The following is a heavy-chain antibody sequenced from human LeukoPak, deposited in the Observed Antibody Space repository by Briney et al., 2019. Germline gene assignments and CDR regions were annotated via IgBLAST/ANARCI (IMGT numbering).Heavy chain of an antibody. CDR1: GGSISSSSYY. Sequence: SETLSLTCTVSGGSISSSSYYWGWIRQPPGKGLEWIGSIYYSGSTNYNPSLKSRVTISVDTSKNQFSLKLSSVTAADTAVYYCARGNGRADYYDFWSGYYKEGHFDYWGQGTLVTVSS. D-gene: IGHD3-3*01. CDR3: ARGNGRADYYDFWSGYYKEGHFDY. V-gene: IGHV4-39*07. CDR2: IYYSGST. J-gene: IGHJ4*02.